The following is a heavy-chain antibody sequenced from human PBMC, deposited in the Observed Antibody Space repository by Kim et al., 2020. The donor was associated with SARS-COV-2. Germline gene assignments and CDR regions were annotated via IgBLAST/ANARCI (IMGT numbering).Heavy chain of an antibody. CDR2: ISYDGSNK. CDR1: GFTFSSYG. Sequence: GGSLRLSCAASGFTFSSYGMHWVRQAPGKGLEWVAVISYDGSNKYYADSVKGRFTISRDNSKNTLYLQMNSLRAEDTAVYYCAKDGPYNWNDASDAFDI. D-gene: IGHD1-20*01. CDR3: AKDGPYNWNDASDAFDI. J-gene: IGHJ3*02. V-gene: IGHV3-30*18.